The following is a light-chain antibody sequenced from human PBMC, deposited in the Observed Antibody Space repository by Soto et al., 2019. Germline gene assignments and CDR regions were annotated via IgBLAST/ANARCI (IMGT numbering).Light chain of an antibody. Sequence: SYELTQAPSVSVSAGQTASITCSGDNLGDKFASWYQQTPGQSPVLVIFQNDKRPSGIPERLSGSNSGNTATLTISETQTMDEADYFCQAWDSGTVVFGGGTKLTVL. CDR2: QND. CDR1: NLGDKF. CDR3: QAWDSGTVV. V-gene: IGLV3-1*01. J-gene: IGLJ3*02.